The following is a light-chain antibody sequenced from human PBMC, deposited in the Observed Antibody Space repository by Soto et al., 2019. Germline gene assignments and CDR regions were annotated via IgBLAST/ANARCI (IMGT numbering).Light chain of an antibody. CDR2: DAA. V-gene: IGKV3-20*01. J-gene: IGKJ2*01. CDR1: QNVRKNY. CDR3: QQYGSSPYT. Sequence: EFVLTQSPGTLSLSPGERATLFCRASQNVRKNYLAWYQQKPGQAPRLLMYDAASRPGGIPDRFSGSGSGTDFTLTISRLEPEDFAVYYCQQYGSSPYTFGLGTKLEIK.